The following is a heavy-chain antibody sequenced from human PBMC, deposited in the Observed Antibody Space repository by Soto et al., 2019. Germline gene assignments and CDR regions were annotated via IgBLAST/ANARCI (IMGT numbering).Heavy chain of an antibody. CDR1: GISIGNYP. CDR2: ISGSGDRT. J-gene: IGHJ4*02. V-gene: IGHV3-23*01. CDR3: XXXXXXXXXXPPH. Sequence: EVQLLESGGGLVQPGGSLRLSCEASGISIGNYPMSWVRQAPGKGLDWVSGISGSGDRTYYADSAKGRFTISKDISKXXXXXXXXXXXXXXXXXXXXXXXXXXXXXXPPHWGQGTLVTVSS.